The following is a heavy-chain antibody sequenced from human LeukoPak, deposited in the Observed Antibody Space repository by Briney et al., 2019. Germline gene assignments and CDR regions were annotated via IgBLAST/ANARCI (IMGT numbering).Heavy chain of an antibody. Sequence: ETLSLTCTVSGGSISSSTYYWGWIRQPPGKGLEWVSAISGSGGSTYYADSVKGRFTISRDNSKNTLYLQMNSLRAEDTAVYYCAKDEGSSGCKNWGQGTLVTVSS. CDR3: AKDEGSSGCKN. CDR2: ISGSGGST. CDR1: GGSISSSTYY. V-gene: IGHV3-23*01. D-gene: IGHD3-22*01. J-gene: IGHJ4*02.